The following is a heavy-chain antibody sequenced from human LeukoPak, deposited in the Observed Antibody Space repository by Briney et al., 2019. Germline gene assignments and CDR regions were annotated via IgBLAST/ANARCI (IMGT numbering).Heavy chain of an antibody. CDR2: IYPGDSDA. J-gene: IGHJ4*02. V-gene: IGHV5-51*01. Sequence: GESLQISCRGSGYSFTSYWVGWVRQMPGKGLEWMGIIYPGDSDARYSPSFQGQVTISADKSISTAYLQWSSLKASDTAMYYCARGPDSSGHCYYFDYWGQGTLVTVSS. CDR3: ARGPDSSGHCYYFDY. D-gene: IGHD3-22*01. CDR1: GYSFTSYW.